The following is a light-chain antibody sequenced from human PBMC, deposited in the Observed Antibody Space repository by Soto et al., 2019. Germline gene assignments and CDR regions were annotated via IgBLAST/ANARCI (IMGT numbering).Light chain of an antibody. Sequence: QSALTRPASVSGSPGQSITIPCSGTSSDVGSYNVVSWYQQHPGKAPKLVIYDVSNRPSGVSPRFSGAKSGNTASLTIAGLQAEDEADYYCSSYTRRSTYVFGTGTKVTVL. V-gene: IGLV2-14*03. CDR2: DVS. CDR1: SSDVGSYNV. CDR3: SSYTRRSTYV. J-gene: IGLJ1*01.